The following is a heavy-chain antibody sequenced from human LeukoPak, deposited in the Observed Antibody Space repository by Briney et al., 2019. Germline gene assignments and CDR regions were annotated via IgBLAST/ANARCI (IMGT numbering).Heavy chain of an antibody. J-gene: IGHJ4*02. Sequence: PSQTLSLTCTVSGGSISSGDYYWSWIRQPPGKGLEWIRYIYYSGSTYYNPSLKSRVTISVDTSKNQFSLKLSSVTAADTAVYYCAREGYYGGNYGYWGQGTLVTVSS. D-gene: IGHD4-23*01. V-gene: IGHV4-30-4*08. CDR1: GGSISSGDYY. CDR2: IYYSGST. CDR3: AREGYYGGNYGY.